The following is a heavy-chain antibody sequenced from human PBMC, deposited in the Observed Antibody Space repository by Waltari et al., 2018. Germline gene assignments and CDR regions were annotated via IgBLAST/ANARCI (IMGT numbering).Heavy chain of an antibody. J-gene: IGHJ3*01. V-gene: IGHV4-39*01. Sequence: GWLRQPPGKGLEWAATISYTGATYNNPSLKSRVTISGDTSKNQFSLKLNSVTAADTAVYYCATYVGASIGTAAFDVWGQGTMVTVSS. D-gene: IGHD3-16*01. CDR2: ISYTGAT. CDR3: ATYVGASIGTAAFDV.